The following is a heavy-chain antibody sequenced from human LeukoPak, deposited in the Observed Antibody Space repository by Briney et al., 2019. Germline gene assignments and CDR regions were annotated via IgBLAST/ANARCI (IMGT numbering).Heavy chain of an antibody. J-gene: IGHJ1*01. CDR2: TSAYNGNT. CDR3: ARDLQYYYGSGSYWYFQH. V-gene: IGHV1-18*04. Sequence: ASVKVSCKASGYTFTSYGISWVRQAPGQGLEWMGWTSAYNGNTNYAQKLQGRVTMTTDTSTSTAYMELRSLRSDDTAVYYCARDLQYYYGSGSYWYFQHWGQGTLVTVSS. D-gene: IGHD3-10*01. CDR1: GYTFTSYG.